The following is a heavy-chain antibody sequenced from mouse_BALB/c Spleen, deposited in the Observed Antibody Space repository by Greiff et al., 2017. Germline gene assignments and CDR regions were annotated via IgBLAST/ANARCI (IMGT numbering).Heavy chain of an antibody. CDR2: INPSNGGT. Sequence: QVQLQQPGAELVKPGASVKLSCKASGYTFTSYYMYWVKQRPGQGLEWIGGINPSNGGTNFNEKFKSKATLTVDNSSSTAYMQLSSLTSEDSAVYYCTRFLYGYYAMDYWGQGTSVTVSS. CDR1: GYTFTSYY. J-gene: IGHJ4*01. V-gene: IGHV1S81*02. CDR3: TRFLYGYYAMDY. D-gene: IGHD1-1*01.